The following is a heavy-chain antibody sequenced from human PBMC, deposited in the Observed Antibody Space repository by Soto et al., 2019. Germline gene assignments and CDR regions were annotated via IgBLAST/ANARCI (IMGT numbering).Heavy chain of an antibody. CDR3: ARDSVSGWAAAGY. V-gene: IGHV3-33*01. CDR1: GFTFSSYG. J-gene: IGHJ4*02. D-gene: IGHD6-13*01. CDR2: IWYDGSNK. Sequence: GGSLRLSCAASGFTFSSYGMHWVRQAPGKGLEWVAVIWYDGSNKYYADSVKGRFTISRDNSKNALYLQMNSLRAEDTAVYYCARDSVSGWAAAGYWGQGTLVTVSS.